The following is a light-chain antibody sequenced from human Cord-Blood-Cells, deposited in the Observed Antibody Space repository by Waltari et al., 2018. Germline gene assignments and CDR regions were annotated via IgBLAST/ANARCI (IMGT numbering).Light chain of an antibody. Sequence: QSAPPQPPSASGSPGQSVTISCTGTRRAVGGSNYVPRYQQHPGNAPKLMIYEVSTRPSGVPDRFSGSKSGNTASLTVSGLQAEDEADYYCSSYAGSNNYVFGTGTKVTVL. CDR3: SSYAGSNNYV. CDR2: EVS. J-gene: IGLJ1*01. CDR1: RRAVGGSNY. V-gene: IGLV2-8*01.